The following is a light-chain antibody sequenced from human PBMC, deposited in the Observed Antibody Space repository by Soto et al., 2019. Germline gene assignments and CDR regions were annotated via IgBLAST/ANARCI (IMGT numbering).Light chain of an antibody. CDR2: STS. Sequence: HTVVTQEPSLTVSPGGTVTLTCASNTVAVTSDYDPNWLQQKPGQAPRALIYSTSYKHSWTPARFSGSLLGGKAALTLSGVQLEDEAEYYCLLYYGGAQGVFGGGTKLTVL. V-gene: IGLV7-43*01. CDR1: TVAVTSDYD. CDR3: LLYYGGAQGV. J-gene: IGLJ3*02.